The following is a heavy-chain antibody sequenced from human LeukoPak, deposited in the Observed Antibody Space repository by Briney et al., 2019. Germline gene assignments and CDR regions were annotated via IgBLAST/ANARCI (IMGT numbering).Heavy chain of an antibody. J-gene: IGHJ4*02. CDR1: GFTFSSYW. V-gene: IGHV3-74*01. Sequence: PGGSLRLSCAASGFTFSSYWMHWVRQAPGKGLVWVSRINSDGSSTSYADSVKGRFTISRDNAKNTLYLQMNSLRAEDTAVYYCARGRGGYEIGGDYWGQGTLVTVSS. CDR2: INSDGSST. CDR3: ARGRGGYEIGGDY. D-gene: IGHD5-12*01.